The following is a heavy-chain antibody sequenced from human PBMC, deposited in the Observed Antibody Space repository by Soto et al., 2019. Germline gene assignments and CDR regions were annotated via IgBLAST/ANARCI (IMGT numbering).Heavy chain of an antibody. Sequence: PGGSLRLSCAASGFTFSSYGMHWVLQAPGKGLEWVAVIWYDGSNKYYADSVKGRFTISRDNSKNTLYLQMNSLRAEDTAVYYCARGPSPAYYYDSSGFDYWGQGTLVTVSS. D-gene: IGHD3-22*01. J-gene: IGHJ4*02. CDR3: ARGPSPAYYYDSSGFDY. V-gene: IGHV3-33*01. CDR1: GFTFSSYG. CDR2: IWYDGSNK.